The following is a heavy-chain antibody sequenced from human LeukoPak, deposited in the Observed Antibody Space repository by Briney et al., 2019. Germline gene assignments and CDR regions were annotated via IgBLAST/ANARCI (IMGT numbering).Heavy chain of an antibody. CDR2: IYYSGST. Sequence: SETLSLTCTVSGGSISSYYWSWIRQPPGKGLEWIGYIYYSGSTNYNPSLKSRVTISVDTSKNQFSLKLSSVTAADTAVYYCAIGSSSYYDILTGYYSSGQYYFDYWGQGTLVTVSS. D-gene: IGHD3-9*01. CDR1: GGSISSYY. J-gene: IGHJ4*02. V-gene: IGHV4-59*01. CDR3: AIGSSSYYDILTGYYSSGQYYFDY.